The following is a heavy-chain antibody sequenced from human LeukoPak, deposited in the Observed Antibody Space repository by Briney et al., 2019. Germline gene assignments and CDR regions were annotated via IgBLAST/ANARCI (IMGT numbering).Heavy chain of an antibody. Sequence: SETLSLTCTVSGGSISSYYWSWIRQPPGKGLEWIGYIYYSGSTNYNPSLKSRVTISVDTSKNQFSLKLSSVTAADTAVYYCARMDYDMDAMHVWGQGTTVTVSS. CDR3: ARMDYDMDAMHV. CDR1: GGSISSYY. J-gene: IGHJ6*02. CDR2: IYYSGST. V-gene: IGHV4-59*01. D-gene: IGHD3-9*01.